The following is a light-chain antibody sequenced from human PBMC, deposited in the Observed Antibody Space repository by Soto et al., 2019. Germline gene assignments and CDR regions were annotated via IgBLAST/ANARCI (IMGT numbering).Light chain of an antibody. CDR3: ASWDSSLSAVV. CDR1: TSNIGNYY. V-gene: IGLV1-51*01. Sequence: QSVLTQPPSVSAAPAQKVTISCSGSTSNIGNYYVSWYLQVPGTAPKLLIYDNINRPSGIPGRFSGSKSGTSATLDITGLQTGDEADYYCASWDSSLSAVVFGGGTKLTVL. CDR2: DNI. J-gene: IGLJ2*01.